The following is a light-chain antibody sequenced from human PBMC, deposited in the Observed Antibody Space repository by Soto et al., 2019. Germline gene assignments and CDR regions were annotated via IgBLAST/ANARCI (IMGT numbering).Light chain of an antibody. CDR3: QHYNSYSEA. Sequence: DIQLTQSPSSLYASVGDRVTIACRVSQGISSYLNWYRQTPGKVPKLLIYSASNLQSGVPSRFSGSGSGTEFTLTISSLQPDDFETYYCQHYNSYSEAFGQGTKVDIK. CDR2: SAS. V-gene: IGKV1-27*01. J-gene: IGKJ1*01. CDR1: QGISSY.